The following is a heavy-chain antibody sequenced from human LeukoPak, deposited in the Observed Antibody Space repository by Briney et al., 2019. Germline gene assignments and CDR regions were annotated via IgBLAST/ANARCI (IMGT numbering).Heavy chain of an antibody. CDR1: GFTFDDYA. J-gene: IGHJ3*02. CDR2: ISWDGGRT. CDR3: AKDIGGGDPGI. V-gene: IGHV3-43*02. Sequence: GGSLRLSCAASGFTFDDYAMHWVRQAPGKGLEGVSLISWDGGRTYYADSVKGRFTISRDNSKNSLYLQMNSLRTEDTALYYCAKDIGGGDPGIWGQGTMVTVSS. D-gene: IGHD2-21*02.